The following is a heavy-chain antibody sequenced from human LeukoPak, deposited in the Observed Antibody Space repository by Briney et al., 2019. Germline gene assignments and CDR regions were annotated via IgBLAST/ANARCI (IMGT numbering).Heavy chain of an antibody. Sequence: SETLSLTCAVSGGSISSGGYSWSWIRQPPGKGLEWIGYIYHSGSTYYNPSLKSRVTISVDRSKNRFSLKLSSVTAADTAVYYCARGLCISNSYGTYYYYGMDVWGQGTTVTVSS. CDR1: GGSISSGGYS. D-gene: IGHD5-18*01. CDR3: ARGLCISNSYGTYYYYGMDV. J-gene: IGHJ6*02. V-gene: IGHV4-30-2*01. CDR2: IYHSGST.